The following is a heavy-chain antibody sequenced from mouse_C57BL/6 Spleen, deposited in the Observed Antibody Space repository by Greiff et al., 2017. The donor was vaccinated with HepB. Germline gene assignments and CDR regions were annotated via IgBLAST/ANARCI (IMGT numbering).Heavy chain of an antibody. CDR2: IYPRSGNT. CDR3: ARGDYDRFAY. CDR1: GYTFTSYG. Sequence: QVQLQQSGAELARPGASVKLSCKASGYTFTSYGISWVKQRTGQGLEWIGEIYPRSGNTYYNEKFKGKATLTADKSSSTAYMELRSLTSENSAVYFCARGDYDRFAYWGQGTLVTVSA. J-gene: IGHJ3*01. V-gene: IGHV1-81*01. D-gene: IGHD2-4*01.